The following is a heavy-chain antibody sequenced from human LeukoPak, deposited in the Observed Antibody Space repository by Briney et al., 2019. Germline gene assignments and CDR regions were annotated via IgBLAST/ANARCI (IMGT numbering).Heavy chain of an antibody. D-gene: IGHD1-26*01. CDR2: IWYDGSNK. V-gene: IGHV3-33*01. CDR1: GFSFSSYG. CDR3: ARDRLVGATSLYFDY. J-gene: IGHJ4*02. Sequence: PGGSLRLSCAASGFSFSSYGMHWVRQAPGKGLEWVAVIWYDGSNKYYADSLKGRFTISRDNSKNTLYLQMNSLRAEDTAVYYCARDRLVGATSLYFDYWGQGTLVTVSS.